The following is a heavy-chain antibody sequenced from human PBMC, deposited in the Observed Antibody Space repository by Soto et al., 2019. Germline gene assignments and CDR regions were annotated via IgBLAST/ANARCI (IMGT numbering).Heavy chain of an antibody. D-gene: IGHD6-13*01. CDR3: AKVGGSSTFGSFDY. CDR2: ISGNGGST. J-gene: IGHJ4*02. CDR1: GFTFGTYA. Sequence: EVQLLESGGDLVQPGGSLRLSCAASGFTFGTYAIHWVRQAPGKGLEWVSAISGNGGSTCYADSVKGRFTISRANSKNTLYLQMYSLGVEDTAIYYCAKVGGSSTFGSFDYWGQGTLVTVFS. V-gene: IGHV3-23*01.